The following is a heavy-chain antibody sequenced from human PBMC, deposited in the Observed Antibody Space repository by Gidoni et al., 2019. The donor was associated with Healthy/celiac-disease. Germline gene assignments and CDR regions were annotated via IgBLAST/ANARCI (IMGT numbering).Heavy chain of an antibody. J-gene: IGHJ3*02. CDR3: AKTVVVTAIQLVSAFDI. V-gene: IGHV3-23*01. CDR1: GFTFSSYA. D-gene: IGHD2-21*02. Sequence: EVQLLESGGGLVQPGGSLRLSCAASGFTFSSYAMSWVRQAPGKGLEWVSAISGSGGSTYYADSVKGRFTISRDNSKNTLYLQMNSLRAEDTAVYYCAKTVVVTAIQLVSAFDIWGQGTMVTVSS. CDR2: ISGSGGST.